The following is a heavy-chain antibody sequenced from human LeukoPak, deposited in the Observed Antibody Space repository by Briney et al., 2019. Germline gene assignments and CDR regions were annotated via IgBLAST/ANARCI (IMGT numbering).Heavy chain of an antibody. V-gene: IGHV4-61*08. D-gene: IGHD6-6*01. CDR3: ARDHSSSSIGYYFDY. CDR2: IYYSGST. CDR1: GGSISSGGYS. J-gene: IGHJ4*02. Sequence: SETLSLTCAVSGGSISSGGYSWSWIRQPPGKGLEWIGYIYYSGSTNYNPSLKSRVTISVDTSKNQFSLKLSSVTAADTAVYYCARDHSSSSIGYYFDYWGQGTLVTVSS.